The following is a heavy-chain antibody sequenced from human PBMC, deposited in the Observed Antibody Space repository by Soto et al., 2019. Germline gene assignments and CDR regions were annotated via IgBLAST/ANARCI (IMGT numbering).Heavy chain of an antibody. CDR1: GFTFSSYA. CDR2: ISGSGRST. Sequence: GGSLRLSCAASGFTFSSYAMSWVRQAPGKGLEWVSAISGSGRSTYYADSVKGRFTISRDNSKNTLYLQMNSLRAEDTAVYYCDSIHAVADDYYYYYGMAVWGQGTTVTVSS. J-gene: IGHJ6*02. CDR3: DSIHAVADDYYYYYGMAV. V-gene: IGHV3-23*01. D-gene: IGHD3-22*01.